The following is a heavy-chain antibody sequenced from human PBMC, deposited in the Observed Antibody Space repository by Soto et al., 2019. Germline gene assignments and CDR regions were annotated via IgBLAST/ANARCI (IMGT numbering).Heavy chain of an antibody. CDR3: ATDIWVHYRGYDWHFDL. J-gene: IGHJ4*02. CDR2: ISSGGTNI. Sequence: GRSLRLSCAASGFSSSSYEMNWVRQAPGKGLEWFSYISSGGTNIYYADSVKGRFTISRENSKNSVDLQMNSLSPEDTDVYYYATDIWVHYRGYDWHFDLWGQGTPVTVSS. V-gene: IGHV3-48*03. CDR1: GFSSSSYE. D-gene: IGHD5-12*01.